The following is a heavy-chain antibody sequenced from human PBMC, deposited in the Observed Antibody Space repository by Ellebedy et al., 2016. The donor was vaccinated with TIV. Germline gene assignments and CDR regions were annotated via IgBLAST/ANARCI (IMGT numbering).Heavy chain of an antibody. CDR2: IYYSGST. V-gene: IGHV4-59*01. CDR3: ARYTTNWEGARFDS. CDR1: GGSISSYY. Sequence: SETLSLTCTVSGGSISSYYWSWIRQPPGKGLEWIGYIYYSGSTNYNPSLKSRVTISVDTSKNQFSLKLSSVTAADTAVYYCARYTTNWEGARFDSWGQGTLVTVSS. J-gene: IGHJ4*02. D-gene: IGHD1-1*01.